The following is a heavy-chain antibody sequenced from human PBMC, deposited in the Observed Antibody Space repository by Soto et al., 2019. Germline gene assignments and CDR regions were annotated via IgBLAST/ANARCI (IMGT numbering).Heavy chain of an antibody. CDR2: IYHTVNT. CDR3: ARLQYTVVTALDI. J-gene: IGHJ3*02. Sequence: PAETLSLTCSVSGVSSGSHFWSWMRQAPGKGPELVGYIYHTVNTNYNPALKSRVTISMDTSKNQLSLQLSSVTAADTAVYYCARLQYTVVTALDIWGQGTMVTVSS. D-gene: IGHD2-15*01. V-gene: IGHV4-59*11. CDR1: GVSSGSHF.